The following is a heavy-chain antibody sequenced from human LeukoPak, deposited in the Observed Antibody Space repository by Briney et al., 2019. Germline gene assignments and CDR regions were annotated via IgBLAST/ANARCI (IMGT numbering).Heavy chain of an antibody. CDR3: ARVQVGVYFDY. J-gene: IGHJ4*02. Sequence: GGSLRLSCAASGVTFSSYEMNWVRQAPGKGLEWVSSISSSSSDIYYADSVKGRFTISRDNAKNSLYLQMNSLRAEDTAVYYCARVQVGVYFDYWGQGTLVTVSS. V-gene: IGHV3-21*01. CDR2: ISSSSSDI. D-gene: IGHD3-10*01. CDR1: GVTFSSYE.